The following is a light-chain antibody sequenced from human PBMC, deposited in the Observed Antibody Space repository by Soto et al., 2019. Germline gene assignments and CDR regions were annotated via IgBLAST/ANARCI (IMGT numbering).Light chain of an antibody. Sequence: DIQMTQSPSTLSASVGDRLTITCRASQSISSWLAWYQQKPGKAPKLLIYKASNLESGVPSRFSGSGSGTEFTLTISSLQPDDFATYYCQQYSSYWTFGQGTNVEIK. J-gene: IGKJ1*01. CDR1: QSISSW. V-gene: IGKV1-5*03. CDR3: QQYSSYWT. CDR2: KAS.